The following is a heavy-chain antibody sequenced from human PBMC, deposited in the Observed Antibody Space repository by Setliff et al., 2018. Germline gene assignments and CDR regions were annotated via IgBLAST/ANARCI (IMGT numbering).Heavy chain of an antibody. V-gene: IGHV4-59*01. J-gene: IGHJ4*02. Sequence: TLSLTCTVSGGSISSCYWSWIRQPPGKRLEWIGYIYYSGSTNYNPSLESRVTISVDTSKNQFSLRLNSATAADTAVYYCARLRGAFDYWGQGTLVTVSS. CDR1: GGSISSCY. D-gene: IGHD3-16*01. CDR2: IYYSGST. CDR3: ARLRGAFDY.